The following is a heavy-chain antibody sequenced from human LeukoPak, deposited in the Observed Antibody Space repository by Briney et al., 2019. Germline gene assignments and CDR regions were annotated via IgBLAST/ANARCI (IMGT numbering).Heavy chain of an antibody. Sequence: GGSLRLSCAASGFTFSDYYMSWVRQAPGKGLEWVSTLSSTGTTFYAGSVEGRFTISRANSENTLYLQMDSLRAADTALYYCARVGYSSSWFFFNFWGQGTLVTVSS. J-gene: IGHJ4*02. CDR2: LSSTGTT. D-gene: IGHD6-13*01. CDR1: GFTFSDYY. V-gene: IGHV3-69-1*01. CDR3: ARVGYSSSWFFFNF.